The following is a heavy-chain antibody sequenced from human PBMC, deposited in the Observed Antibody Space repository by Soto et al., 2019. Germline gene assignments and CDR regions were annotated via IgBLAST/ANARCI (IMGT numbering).Heavy chain of an antibody. J-gene: IGHJ4*02. D-gene: IGHD3-22*01. CDR2: IYYSGST. Sequence: PSETLSLTCTVSGGSISSYYWSWIRQPPGKGLEWIGYIYYSGSTNYNPSLKSRVTISVDTSKNQFSLKLSSVTAADTAVYYCTRVRGYYASSGYPIDYWGQGTLVTVS. CDR3: TRVRGYYASSGYPIDY. CDR1: GGSISSYY. V-gene: IGHV4-59*01.